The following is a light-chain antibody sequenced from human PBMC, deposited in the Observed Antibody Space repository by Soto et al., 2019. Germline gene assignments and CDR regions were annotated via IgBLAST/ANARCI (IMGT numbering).Light chain of an antibody. V-gene: IGLV1-47*01. CDR1: SSNIGSNY. CDR3: AAWDDSLSGXV. J-gene: IGLJ1*01. Sequence: QSVLTQPPSASGTPGQRVTISCSGSSSNIGSNYVYWYQQLPGTAPKLLIYRNNQRPSGVPDRFSGSKSGTSASLAISGLRSEDEADYYCAAWDDSLSGXVXGTGTKVTVL. CDR2: RNN.